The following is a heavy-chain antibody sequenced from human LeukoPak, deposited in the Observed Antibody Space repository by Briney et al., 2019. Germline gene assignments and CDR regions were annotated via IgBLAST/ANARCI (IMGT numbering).Heavy chain of an antibody. CDR1: GGPISSSSYY. J-gene: IGHJ4*02. D-gene: IGHD3-3*01. V-gene: IGHV4-39*01. CDR3: ARHIGDYDFWSGYFYYFDY. CDR2: IYYSGST. Sequence: SETLSLPCTVSGGPISSSSYYWGWIRRPPAKGLEWIGSIYYSGSTYYNPSLKSRVTISVDTSKNQFSLKLSSVTAADTAVYYCARHIGDYDFWSGYFYYFDYWGRGTLVTVSS.